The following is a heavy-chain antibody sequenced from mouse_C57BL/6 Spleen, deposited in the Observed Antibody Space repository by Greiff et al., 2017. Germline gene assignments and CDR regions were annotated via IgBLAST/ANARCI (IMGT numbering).Heavy chain of an antibody. V-gene: IGHV1-80*01. Sequence: VKLQESGAELVKPGASVKISCKASGYAFSSYWMNWVKQRPGKGLEWIGQIYPGDGDTNYNGKFKGKATLTADKSSSTAYMQLSSLTSEDSAVYFCAGYYGSSEGDYAMDYWGQGTSVTVSS. CDR1: GYAFSSYW. D-gene: IGHD1-1*01. CDR2: IYPGDGDT. CDR3: AGYYGSSEGDYAMDY. J-gene: IGHJ4*01.